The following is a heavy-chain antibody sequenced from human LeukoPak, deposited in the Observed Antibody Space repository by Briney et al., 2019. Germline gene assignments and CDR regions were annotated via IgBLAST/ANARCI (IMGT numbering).Heavy chain of an antibody. CDR3: ARDMGNDIWAFDI. D-gene: IGHD1-1*01. Sequence: PGGSLRLSCADSGFAFSSYSMNWVRQAPGKGLEWVSYISSSSSTIYYADSVKGRFTISRDNAKNSLYLQMNSLRAEDTAVYHCARDMGNDIWAFDIWGQGTMVTVSS. V-gene: IGHV3-48*01. CDR1: GFAFSSYS. J-gene: IGHJ3*02. CDR2: ISSSSSTI.